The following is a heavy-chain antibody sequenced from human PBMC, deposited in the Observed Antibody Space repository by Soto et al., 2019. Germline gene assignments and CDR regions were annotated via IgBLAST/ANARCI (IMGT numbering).Heavy chain of an antibody. CDR3: ARAQYLPDDAFDV. J-gene: IGHJ3*01. V-gene: IGHV3-74*01. Sequence: PRGSLGLACAASVFTLSNYWMHWVRQSPGKGLVWVARSNKEGSSTSHADSVNGRFTISRDNAKNTLYLQMNSLRAEDTAMYYCARAQYLPDDAFDVWGRGTVVTVSS. CDR1: VFTLSNYW. CDR2: SNKEGSST. D-gene: IGHD2-2*01.